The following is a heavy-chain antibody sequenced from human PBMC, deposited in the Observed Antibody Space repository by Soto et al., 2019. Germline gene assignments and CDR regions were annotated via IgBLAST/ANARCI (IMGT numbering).Heavy chain of an antibody. Sequence: PWGSLIFPCAPSDFSLSQYWMRWVRQVPGRGLDWVARLSSDGFGAAYADSVNGRFFISRDIARNTLSLQMNNLRADDTAVYYCARDLGGPDYWGRGTSVTVSS. V-gene: IGHV3-74*03. CDR3: ARDLGGPDY. D-gene: IGHD3-16*01. CDR1: DFSLSQYW. J-gene: IGHJ4*02. CDR2: LSSDGFGA.